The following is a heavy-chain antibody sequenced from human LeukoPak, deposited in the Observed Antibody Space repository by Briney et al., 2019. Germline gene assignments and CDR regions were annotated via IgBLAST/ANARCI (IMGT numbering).Heavy chain of an antibody. D-gene: IGHD5-12*01. CDR3: ARGDQWISATRPLDL. CDR2: INPNSGGT. Sequence: GASVKVSCKASGYTFTGYYMHWVRQAPGQGLEWMGWINPNSGGTDYAQKFQGRVTMTRDTSISTAYMELSRLRSDDTAVYYCARGDQWISATRPLDLWGRGTLVTVSS. CDR1: GYTFTGYY. J-gene: IGHJ2*01. V-gene: IGHV1-2*02.